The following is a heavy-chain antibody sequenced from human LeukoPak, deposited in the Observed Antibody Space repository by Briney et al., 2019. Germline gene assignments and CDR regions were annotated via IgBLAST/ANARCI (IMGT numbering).Heavy chain of an antibody. J-gene: IGHJ4*02. D-gene: IGHD4/OR15-4a*01. CDR3: AGVRTTGVFDY. CDR1: GFTFSDHY. Sequence: QPGGSLRLSCAASGFTFSDHYMDWVRQAPGKGLEWVGRTRNKPNGYTTEYAASVKGRFTISRDDSKNSLYLQMDSLKTEDTAVYYCAGVRTTGVFDYWGQGTLVTVSS. V-gene: IGHV3-72*01. CDR2: TRNKPNGYTT.